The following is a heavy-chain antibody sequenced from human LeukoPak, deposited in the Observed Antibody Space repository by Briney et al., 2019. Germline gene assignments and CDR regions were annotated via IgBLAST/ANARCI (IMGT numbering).Heavy chain of an antibody. CDR1: GFSFSDYY. CDR3: AKHSCSGNNNCDLNY. J-gene: IGHJ4*02. CDR2: ISSSGSTK. Sequence: PGGSLRLSCAASGFSFSDYYMSWLRQAPGKGLEWFSCISSSGSTKYYADSVKGRFTVSRDNAKNSLYLQMNSPRADDTAVYYCAKHSCSGNNNCDLNYWGQGTLVTVSS. D-gene: IGHD2-15*01. V-gene: IGHV3-11*01.